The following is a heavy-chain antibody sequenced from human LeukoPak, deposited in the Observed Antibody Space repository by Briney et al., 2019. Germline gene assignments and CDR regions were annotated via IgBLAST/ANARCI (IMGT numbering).Heavy chain of an antibody. CDR2: IYYSGST. CDR3: ASGVPAGAIPLDH. V-gene: IGHV4-59*01. J-gene: IGHJ4*02. D-gene: IGHD2-2*01. CDR1: GGSISSYY. Sequence: SETLSLTCTVSGGSISSYYWGWIRQPPGKGLEWIGYIYYSGSTNYNPSLKSRVTISVDTSKNQFSLKLSSVTAADTAVYYCASGVPAGAIPLDHWGQGTLVTVSS.